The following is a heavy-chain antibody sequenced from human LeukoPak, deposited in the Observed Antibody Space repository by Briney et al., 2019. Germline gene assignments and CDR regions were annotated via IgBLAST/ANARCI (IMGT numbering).Heavy chain of an antibody. D-gene: IGHD4-23*01. V-gene: IGHV3-23*01. CDR1: GFTFSSFA. CDR3: AQGSYGDYGGQLQN. Sequence: PGGSLRLSCAASGFTFSSFAMSWVRQAPGKGLAWVSAISVDGSMGHYSDSVKGRFSISRDNSKNTLYLQMDSLRAEDTALYYCAQGSYGDYGGQLQNWGQSTLVTVSS. CDR2: ISVDGSMG. J-gene: IGHJ1*01.